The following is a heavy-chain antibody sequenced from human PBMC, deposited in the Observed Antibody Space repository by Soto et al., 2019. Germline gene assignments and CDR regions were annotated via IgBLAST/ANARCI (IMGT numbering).Heavy chain of an antibody. V-gene: IGHV4-31*03. J-gene: IGHJ4*02. D-gene: IGHD3-3*01. CDR2: IYYSGST. CDR3: ARAINFDFWSDSQSGYYFDY. Sequence: SETLSLTCTVSGGSISSGGYYWSWIRQHPGKGLEWIGYIYYSGSTYYNPSLKSRVTISVDTSKNQFSLNLSSVTAADTAVYYCARAINFDFWSDSQSGYYFDYWGQGTLVTVSS. CDR1: GGSISSGGYY.